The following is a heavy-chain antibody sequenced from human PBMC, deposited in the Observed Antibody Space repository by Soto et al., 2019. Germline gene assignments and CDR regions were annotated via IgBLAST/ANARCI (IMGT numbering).Heavy chain of an antibody. V-gene: IGHV4-39*07. CDR1: GGSISSSTYY. J-gene: IGHJ5*02. CDR3: ARSIDP. Sequence: TSETLSLTCTVSGGSISSSTYYWGWMRQPPGKGLEWIADFFIGGNTYYNPSLKSRVTISVDTSKNQFSLKLSSVTAADTAVYYCARSIDPWGQGTLVTVSS. CDR2: FFIGGNT.